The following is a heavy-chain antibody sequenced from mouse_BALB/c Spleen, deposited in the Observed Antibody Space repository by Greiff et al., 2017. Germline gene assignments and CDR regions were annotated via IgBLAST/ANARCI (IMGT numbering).Heavy chain of an antibody. J-gene: IGHJ3*01. CDR3: ARTTGTGFAY. D-gene: IGHD4-1*02. CDR2: ISSGGSYT. CDR1: GFTFSSYA. V-gene: IGHV5-9-4*01. Sequence: EVKLVESGGGLVKPGGSLKLSCAASGFTFSSYAMSWVRQSPEKRLEWVAEISSGGSYTYYPDTVTGRFTISRDNAKNTLYLEMSSLRSEDTAMYYCARTTGTGFAYWGQGTLVTVSA.